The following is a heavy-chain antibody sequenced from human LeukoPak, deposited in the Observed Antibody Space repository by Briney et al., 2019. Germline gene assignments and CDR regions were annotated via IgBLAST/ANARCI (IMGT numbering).Heavy chain of an antibody. CDR3: ARDGSYSSGWYVY. D-gene: IGHD6-19*01. V-gene: IGHV4-34*01. Sequence: SETLSLTCAVYGGSFSGYYWSWIRQPPGKGLEWIGSIYHSGSTYYNPSLKSRVTISVDTSKNQFSLKLSSVTAADTAVYYCARDGSYSSGWYVYWGQGTLVTVSS. CDR2: IYHSGST. CDR1: GGSFSGYY. J-gene: IGHJ4*02.